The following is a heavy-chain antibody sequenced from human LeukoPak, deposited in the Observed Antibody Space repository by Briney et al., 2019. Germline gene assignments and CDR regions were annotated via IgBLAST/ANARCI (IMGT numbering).Heavy chain of an antibody. D-gene: IGHD2-2*01. V-gene: IGHV4-39*07. Sequence: SETLSLTCTVSGGSISSSSYYWGWIRQPPGKGLEWIGSIYYSGSTYYNPSLKSRATISVDTSKNQFSLKLSSVTAADTAVYYCASNIVVVPAAIPEDAFDIWGQGTMVTVSS. CDR1: GGSISSSSYY. J-gene: IGHJ3*02. CDR2: IYYSGST. CDR3: ASNIVVVPAAIPEDAFDI.